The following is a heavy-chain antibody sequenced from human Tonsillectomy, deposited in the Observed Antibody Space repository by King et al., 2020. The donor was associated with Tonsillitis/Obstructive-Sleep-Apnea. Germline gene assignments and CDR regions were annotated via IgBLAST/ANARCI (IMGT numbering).Heavy chain of an antibody. V-gene: IGHV3-15*01. Sequence: VQLVESGGGLVRPGGSLRLSCAASGITVNNAWMSWVRQAPGKGLEWIGRIKSITDGGTSEYAAPVKDTVSISRDDSKNTLYLQMNSLKTEDTAVYYCTTDRWLEGGDYWGQGTLAT. J-gene: IGHJ4*02. CDR2: IKSITDGGTS. D-gene: IGHD5-12*01. CDR1: GITVNNAW. CDR3: TTDRWLEGGDY.